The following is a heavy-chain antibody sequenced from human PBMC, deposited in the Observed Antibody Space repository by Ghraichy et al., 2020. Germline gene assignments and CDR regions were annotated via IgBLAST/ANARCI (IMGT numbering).Heavy chain of an antibody. J-gene: IGHJ4*02. CDR1: GASVSNFH. V-gene: IGHV4-4*09. CDR2: IYSSGTT. D-gene: IGHD3-9*01. CDR3: AGLSYFDSLSYFDD. Sequence: SETLSLTCAVSGASVSNFHWSWIRQSPGKGLEWIGSIYSSGTTNYNPSLKSRVTISVDTSKNHFALSLTSVTAADTALYFCAGLSYFDSLSYFDDWGQGPLVTVSP.